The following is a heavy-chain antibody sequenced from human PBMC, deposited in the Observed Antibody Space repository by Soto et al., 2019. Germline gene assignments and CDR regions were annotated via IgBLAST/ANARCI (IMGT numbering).Heavy chain of an antibody. CDR1: GGPIGSGDYY. CDR3: ARDVKYYSDGSACYSRFDS. D-gene: IGHD2-21*02. V-gene: IGHV4-30-4*01. Sequence: QVQLRESGPGLVKTSQTLSLTCTVSGGPIGSGDYYWSWVRQPPGKGLEWIGNIFYSGGTYYNPSLKSRLTMSGDTSRNRFSLRLTSVTAADAAVYYCARDVKYYSDGSACYSRFDSWGPGARVTVSS. CDR2: IFYSGGT. J-gene: IGHJ4*02.